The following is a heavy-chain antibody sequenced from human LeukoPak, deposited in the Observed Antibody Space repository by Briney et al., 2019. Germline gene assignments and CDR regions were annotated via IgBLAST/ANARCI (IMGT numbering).Heavy chain of an antibody. CDR1: GYMFINYD. CDR2: MTPKTGNS. CDR3: ARGPVQRLVRYDI. D-gene: IGHD6-13*01. V-gene: IGHV1-8*01. J-gene: IGHJ3*02. Sequence: ASVKVSCKASGYMFINYDINWVRQAAGQGLEWMAWMTPKTGNSGCAQRFQGRVTLTRDTSTDTAYMELSSLRSEDTAVYYCARGPVQRLVRYDIWGQGTMVTVSS.